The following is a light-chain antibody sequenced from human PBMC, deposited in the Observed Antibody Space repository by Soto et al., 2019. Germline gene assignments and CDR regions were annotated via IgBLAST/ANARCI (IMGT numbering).Light chain of an antibody. CDR3: QHYHSYSWT. V-gene: IGKV1-5*03. CDR2: KAS. Sequence: DIQMTQYPSTLSASLGDRVTITCRASQCISTWLAWYQQKPGKAPNLLIYKASSLESGVPPRFSGSGSGTEFTLTISSLQPDDFANYYCQHYHSYSWTFGQGTKVEIK. J-gene: IGKJ1*01. CDR1: QCISTW.